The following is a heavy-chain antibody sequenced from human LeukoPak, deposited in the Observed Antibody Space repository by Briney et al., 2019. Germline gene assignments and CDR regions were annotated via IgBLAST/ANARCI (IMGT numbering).Heavy chain of an antibody. CDR2: ISYDGSNK. Sequence: GGSLRLSCAASGFTFSSYAMHWVRQAPGKGLEWVAVISYDGSNKYYADSVKGRFTISRDNSKNTLYLQMNSLRAEDTAVYYCARDQGLGSYAFDYWGQGTLVTVSS. D-gene: IGHD1-26*01. J-gene: IGHJ4*02. CDR1: GFTFSSYA. CDR3: ARDQGLGSYAFDY. V-gene: IGHV3-30-3*01.